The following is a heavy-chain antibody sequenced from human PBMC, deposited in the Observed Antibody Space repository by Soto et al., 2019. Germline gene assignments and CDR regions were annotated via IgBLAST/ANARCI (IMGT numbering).Heavy chain of an antibody. J-gene: IGHJ4*02. Sequence: ASVKVFCKASGYTFTSYGISWVRQAPGQGLEWMGWISAYNGNTNYAQNLQGRVTMTTDTSTSTAYMELRSLRSDDTAVYYCARDQGYYYDSSGYYGNYWGQGTLVTVSS. CDR2: ISAYNGNT. CDR1: GYTFTSYG. V-gene: IGHV1-18*01. CDR3: ARDQGYYYDSSGYYGNY. D-gene: IGHD3-22*01.